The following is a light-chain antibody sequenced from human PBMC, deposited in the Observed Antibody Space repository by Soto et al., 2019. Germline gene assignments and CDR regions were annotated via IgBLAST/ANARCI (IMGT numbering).Light chain of an antibody. CDR2: DAS. J-gene: IGKJ1*01. Sequence: IQMTQSPSTLSSSVGDTVAITCRSSQSISVCLAWYQQKPVKAPNLLIYDASTLQGGVPSRFSGSGSGTEFTLTVTSLQPEDFATYFCQQYDKYSTFGHGTKVDIK. V-gene: IGKV1-5*01. CDR1: QSISVC. CDR3: QQYDKYST.